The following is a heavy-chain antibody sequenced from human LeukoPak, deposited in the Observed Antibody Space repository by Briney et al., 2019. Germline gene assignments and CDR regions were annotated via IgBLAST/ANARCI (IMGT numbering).Heavy chain of an antibody. D-gene: IGHD3-22*01. J-gene: IGHJ4*02. CDR2: IRSKTDGGTT. Sequence: GGSLRLSCAASGFTFRNAWMSWVRQAPGKGLEWVGRIRSKTDGGTTDYAAPVKGRFTISRDDSENTLYLQMNSLRTEDTAVYYWTTDYYYDNYWGQGTLVTVAS. CDR3: TTDYYYDNY. CDR1: GFTFRNAW. V-gene: IGHV3-15*01.